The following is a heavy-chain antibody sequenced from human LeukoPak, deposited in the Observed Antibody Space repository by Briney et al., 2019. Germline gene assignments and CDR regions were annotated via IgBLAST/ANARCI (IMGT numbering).Heavy chain of an antibody. J-gene: IGHJ3*02. CDR2: ISWNSGSI. V-gene: IGHV3-9*01. D-gene: IGHD3-10*01. CDR3: AKARFGETGDAFDI. CDR1: GFTFDDYA. Sequence: GGSLRLSCAASGFTFDDYAMHWVRQAPGKGLEWVSGISWNSGSIGYADSVKGRFTISRDNAKNSLYLQMNSLRAEDTALYYCAKARFGETGDAFDIWGQGTMVTVSS.